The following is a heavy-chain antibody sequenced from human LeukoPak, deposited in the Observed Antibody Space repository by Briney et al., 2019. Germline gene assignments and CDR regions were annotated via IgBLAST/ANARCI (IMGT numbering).Heavy chain of an antibody. CDR3: ARGGYYYDASGLLDY. CDR2: VNPDSGNT. J-gene: IGHJ4*02. V-gene: IGHV1-8*02. Sequence: ASVKVSCKASGYTFTIYDINWVRQAPGQGLEWMGRVNPDSGNTVYTQKFQGRVTMTRDKSTSTVYMKLSSLRSEDTAVYYCARGGYYYDASGLLDYWGQGTLVTVSS. D-gene: IGHD3-22*01. CDR1: GYTFTIYD.